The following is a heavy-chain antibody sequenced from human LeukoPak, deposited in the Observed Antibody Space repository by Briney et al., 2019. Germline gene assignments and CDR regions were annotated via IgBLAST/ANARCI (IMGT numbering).Heavy chain of an antibody. D-gene: IGHD6-13*01. J-gene: IGHJ4*02. Sequence: GGSLRLSCAASGFTFSSYAMQWVRQAPGKGLEWVAVISYDGSNKYYADSVKGRFTISRDNSKNTLYLQMNSLRAEDTAVYYCARELGSSWYFDYWGQGTLVTVSS. CDR2: ISYDGSNK. CDR3: ARELGSSWYFDY. V-gene: IGHV3-30-3*01. CDR1: GFTFSSYA.